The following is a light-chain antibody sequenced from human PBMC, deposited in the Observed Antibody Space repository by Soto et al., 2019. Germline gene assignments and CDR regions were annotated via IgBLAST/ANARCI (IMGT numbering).Light chain of an antibody. Sequence: QSALTQPASVSGSPGQSITISCTGTSSDLGGYNYVSWYQQHPGKAPKLMIYDVSNRPSGVSNRFSGSKSGNTASLTISGLQAEDEAEYYCSSYTSSSTLDVFGSGTKLTVL. CDR2: DVS. CDR3: SSYTSSSTLDV. CDR1: SSDLGGYNY. J-gene: IGLJ1*01. V-gene: IGLV2-14*01.